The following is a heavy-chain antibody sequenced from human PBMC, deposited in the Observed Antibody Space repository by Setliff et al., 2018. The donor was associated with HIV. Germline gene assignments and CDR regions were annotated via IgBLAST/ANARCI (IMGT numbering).Heavy chain of an antibody. V-gene: IGHV4-61*09. CDR2: VYTGGST. D-gene: IGHD6-19*01. Sequence: PSETLSLTCTVSGGSISSGSYYWSWIRQPAGKGLEWFGHVYTGGSTYYNASLKSRVTISVDTSKNQFSLKLSSVTAADTAIYYCARLTIAVAGTSYFDSWGQGTLVTVS. CDR1: GGSISSGSYY. CDR3: ARLTIAVAGTSYFDS. J-gene: IGHJ4*02.